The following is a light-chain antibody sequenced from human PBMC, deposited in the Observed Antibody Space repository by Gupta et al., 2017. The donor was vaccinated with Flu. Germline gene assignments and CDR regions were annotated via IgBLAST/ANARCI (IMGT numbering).Light chain of an antibody. CDR2: ATS. V-gene: IGKV1-16*01. Sequence: PSSLAASVGDRVTITCRASQDINIFLAWYQQKPGKTPKSLIYATSHLESGVPSMFSGSGSGSTFTLTISSLHPEDFTTYYFQQDKSHPLTFGPGTKVDV. CDR3: QQDKSHPLT. CDR1: QDINIF. J-gene: IGKJ3*01.